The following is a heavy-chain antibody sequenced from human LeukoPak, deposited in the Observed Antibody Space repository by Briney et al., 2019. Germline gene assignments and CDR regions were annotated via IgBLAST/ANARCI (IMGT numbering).Heavy chain of an antibody. Sequence: SVKVSCKASGGTFSSYAISWVRQAPGQGLEWMGGIIPIFGTASYAQKFQGRVTITADESTSTAYMELSSLRSEDTAVYYCARDGYSSSWYEGSGWFDPWGQGTLVTVSS. CDR1: GGTFSSYA. J-gene: IGHJ5*02. CDR3: ARDGYSSSWYEGSGWFDP. V-gene: IGHV1-69*13. CDR2: IIPIFGTA. D-gene: IGHD6-13*01.